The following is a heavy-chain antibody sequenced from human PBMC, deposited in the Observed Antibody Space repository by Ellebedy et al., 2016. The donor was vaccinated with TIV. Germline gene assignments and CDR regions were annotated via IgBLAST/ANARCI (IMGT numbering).Heavy chain of an antibody. CDR2: IYYSGST. V-gene: IGHV4-39*07. CDR3: ARGPTVKYFDY. J-gene: IGHJ4*02. CDR1: GGSISSSSYY. D-gene: IGHD4-17*01. Sequence: SETLSLTXTVSGGSISSSSYYWGWIRQPPGKGLEWIGSIYYSGSTYYNPSLKSRVTISVDTSKNQFSLNLSSVTAADTAVYYCARGPTVKYFDYWGQGTLVTVSS.